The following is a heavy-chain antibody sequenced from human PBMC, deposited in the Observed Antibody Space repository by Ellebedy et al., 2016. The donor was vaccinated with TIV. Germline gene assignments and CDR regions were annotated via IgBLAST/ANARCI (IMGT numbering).Heavy chain of an antibody. Sequence: ASVKVSCXTSGYIFSVYGVSWLRQAPGQGLEWLGWISGHNGDTEYAQKFQGRVTMTTNTSTSTAYMDVRDLKSDDTAVYFCARAPGAHCGGNCIHFDYWGQGTLITVSS. V-gene: IGHV1-18*04. CDR3: ARAPGAHCGGNCIHFDY. CDR2: ISGHNGDT. D-gene: IGHD2-21*01. J-gene: IGHJ4*02. CDR1: GYIFSVYG.